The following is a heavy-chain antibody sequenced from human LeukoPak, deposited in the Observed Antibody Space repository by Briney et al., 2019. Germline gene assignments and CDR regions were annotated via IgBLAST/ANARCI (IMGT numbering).Heavy chain of an antibody. V-gene: IGHV4-61*02. CDR2: IYTSGST. CDR3: ARSRDGCNFDY. CDR1: GGSISSGSYY. D-gene: IGHD5-24*01. J-gene: IGHJ4*02. Sequence: SETLSLTCTVSGGSISSGSYYWSWIRQPAGKGLEWIGRIYTSGSTNYNPSLKSRVTISVDTSKNQFSLKLSSVTAADTAVYYCARSRDGCNFDYWGQGTLVTVSS.